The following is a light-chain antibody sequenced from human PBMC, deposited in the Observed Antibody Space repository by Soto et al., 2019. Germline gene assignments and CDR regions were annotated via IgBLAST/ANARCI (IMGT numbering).Light chain of an antibody. CDR3: QQRSNWPRIT. CDR1: QTISSTY. V-gene: IGKV3D-20*02. Sequence: IVLNQSPGTLSLSPGDRATLSCRASQTISSTYLAWYQQKPGQAPRLLIYAASTRATGIPDRFSGSGSGTDFTLTISRLEPEDFAVYYCQQRSNWPRITFGQGTRLEIK. CDR2: AAS. J-gene: IGKJ5*01.